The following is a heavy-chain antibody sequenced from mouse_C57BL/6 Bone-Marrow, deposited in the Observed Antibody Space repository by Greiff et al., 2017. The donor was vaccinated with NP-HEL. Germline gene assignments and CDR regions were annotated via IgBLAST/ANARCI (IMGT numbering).Heavy chain of an antibody. CDR1: GFNITDDY. CDR2: IDPENGDT. Sequence: VQLQQSGAELVRPGASVKLSCTASGFNITDDYMHWVKQRPEQGLEWIGWIDPENGDTEYASKFQGKATITAHTSSNTAYLQLSSLTSEDTAVYYCTTGDAMDYWGQGTSVTVSS. CDR3: TTGDAMDY. J-gene: IGHJ4*01. V-gene: IGHV14-4*01.